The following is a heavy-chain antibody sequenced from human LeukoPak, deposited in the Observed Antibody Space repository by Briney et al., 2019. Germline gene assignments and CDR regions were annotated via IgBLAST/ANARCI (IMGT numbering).Heavy chain of an antibody. CDR3: ARDDAFDI. V-gene: IGHV3-53*01. CDR2: IYSGGST. Sequence: GGSLRLSCAASGFTFSSYAMSWVRQAPGKGLEWVSVIYSGGSTYYADSVKGRFIISRDNSKNTVYLQMNSLRADDTAMYYCARDDAFDIWGQGTMVTVSS. J-gene: IGHJ3*02. CDR1: GFTFSSYA.